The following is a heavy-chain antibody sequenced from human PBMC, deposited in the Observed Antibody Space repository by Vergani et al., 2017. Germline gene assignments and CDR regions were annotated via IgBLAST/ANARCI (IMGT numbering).Heavy chain of an antibody. V-gene: IGHV1-69*01. Sequence: QVQLVQSGAEVKKPGSSVKVSCKASGGTFSSYAISWVRQAPGQGLEWMGGIIPIFGTENYAQKFQGRVTITADESTSTAYMELSSLRSEDTAVYYCATSNGHQQWLVEPLDYWGQGTLVTVSS. J-gene: IGHJ4*02. D-gene: IGHD6-19*01. CDR1: GGTFSSYA. CDR3: ATSNGHQQWLVEPLDY. CDR2: IIPIFGTE.